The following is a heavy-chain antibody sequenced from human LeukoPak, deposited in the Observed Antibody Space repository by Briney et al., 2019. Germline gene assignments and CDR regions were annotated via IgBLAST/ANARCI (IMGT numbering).Heavy chain of an antibody. CDR2: ISGDGGST. CDR1: GFTFDVYA. D-gene: IGHD3-9*01. J-gene: IGHJ4*02. V-gene: IGHV3-43*02. Sequence: GESLRLSCAASGFTFDVYAMHWVRQAPGKGLEWVSLISGDGGSTYYADSVKGRFTISRDNSKNSLYLQMNSLRTEDTALYYCAKDLLFDWLLVFDYWGQGTLVTVSS. CDR3: AKDLLFDWLLVFDY.